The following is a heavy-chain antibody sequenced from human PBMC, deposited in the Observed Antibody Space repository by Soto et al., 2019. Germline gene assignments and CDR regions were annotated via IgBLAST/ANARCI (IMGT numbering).Heavy chain of an antibody. CDR2: ISAYNGNT. CDR3: ARDSSGWYLGFDY. CDR1: CYTFTSYG. Sequence: ASVKGSCKASCYTFTSYGISWVRQAPGQGLEWMGWISAYNGNTNYAQKLQGRVTMTTDTSTSTAYMELRSLRSDDTAVYYCARDSSGWYLGFDYWGQGTLVRVS. V-gene: IGHV1-18*01. D-gene: IGHD6-19*01. J-gene: IGHJ4*02.